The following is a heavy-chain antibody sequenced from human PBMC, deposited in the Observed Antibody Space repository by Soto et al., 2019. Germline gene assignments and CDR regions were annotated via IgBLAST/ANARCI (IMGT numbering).Heavy chain of an antibody. CDR2: ISSSSSYI. J-gene: IGHJ6*02. CDR3: ARDCATVTTCYYYYGMDV. Sequence: GGSLRLSCAACGFTFSSYSMNWVRQAPGKXLEWVSSISSSSSYIYYADSVKGRFTISRDNAKNSLYLQMNSLRAEDTAVHYCARDCATVTTCYYYYGMDVWGQGTTVTVSS. CDR1: GFTFSSYS. D-gene: IGHD4-4*01. V-gene: IGHV3-21*01.